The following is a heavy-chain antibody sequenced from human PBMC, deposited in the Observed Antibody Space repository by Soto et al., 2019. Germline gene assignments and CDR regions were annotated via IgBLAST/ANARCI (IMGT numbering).Heavy chain of an antibody. CDR3: ARGLYGEEEDYYYGVDV. V-gene: IGHV1-46*03. J-gene: IGHJ6*02. D-gene: IGHD4-17*01. CDR2: INPIGGGT. CDR1: GYTFTSYY. Sequence: ASVKVSCKASGYTFTSYYMHWVRQAPGQGLEWMGIINPIGGGTSYAQKFQGRVTMTRDTSTSTVYMELGSLRSEDTAVYYCARGLYGEEEDYYYGVDVWGQGTTVTVSS.